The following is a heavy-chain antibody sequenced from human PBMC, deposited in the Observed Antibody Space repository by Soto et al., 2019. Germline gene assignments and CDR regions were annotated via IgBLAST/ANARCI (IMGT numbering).Heavy chain of an antibody. Sequence: GSVKVSCKASGYTFTVYYMHWVRQAPGQGLEWMGWINPNSGGTNYAQKFQGRVTMTRDTSISTAYMELSRLRSDDTAVYYCARDQGYGGNSGYNWFDHWGQGTLVTVSS. CDR3: ARDQGYGGNSGYNWFDH. V-gene: IGHV1-2*02. CDR1: GYTFTVYY. CDR2: INPNSGGT. J-gene: IGHJ5*02. D-gene: IGHD2-21*02.